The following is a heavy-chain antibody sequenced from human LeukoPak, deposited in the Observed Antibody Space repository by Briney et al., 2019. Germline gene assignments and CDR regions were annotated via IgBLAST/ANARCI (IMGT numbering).Heavy chain of an antibody. CDR2: INPNSGGT. V-gene: IGHV1-2*02. D-gene: IGHD5-18*01. CDR1: GYTFTGYY. CDR3: ARSAMEDYYYYYGMDV. J-gene: IGHJ6*02. Sequence: ASVKASCKASGYTFTGYYMHWVRQAPGQGLEWMGWINPNSGGTNYAQKFQGRVTMTRDTSISTAYMELSRLRSDDTAVYYCARSAMEDYYYYYGMDVWGQGTTVTVSS.